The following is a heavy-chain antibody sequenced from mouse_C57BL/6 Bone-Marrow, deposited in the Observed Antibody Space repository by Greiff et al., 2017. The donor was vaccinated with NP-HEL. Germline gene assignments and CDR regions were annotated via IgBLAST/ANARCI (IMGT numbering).Heavy chain of an antibody. CDR1: GYSITSDY. D-gene: IGHD1-1*01. J-gene: IGHJ1*03. V-gene: IGHV3-8*01. Sequence: EVKLQESGPGLAKPSQTLSLTCSVTGYSITSDYWNWIRKFPGNKLEYMGYISYSGSTYYNPSLKSRISITRDTSKNQYYLQLNSVTTEDTATYYCARYRITTVVAWYFDVWGTGTTVTVSS. CDR3: ARYRITTVVAWYFDV. CDR2: ISYSGST.